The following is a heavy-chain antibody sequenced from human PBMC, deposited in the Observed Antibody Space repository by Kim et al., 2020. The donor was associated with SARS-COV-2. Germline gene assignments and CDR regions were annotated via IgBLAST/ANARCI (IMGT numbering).Heavy chain of an antibody. Sequence: GGSLRLSCAASGFTFSSYAMSWVRQAPGKGLEWVSVISGSGGSTYFADSVKGRFTISRDNSRKTVYLEMNSLRAEDTAGYYCAKDGKDGCSSSGCSGGWIDYWGQGTLVAVSS. D-gene: IGHD2-2*01. CDR1: GFTFSSYA. V-gene: IGHV3-23*01. CDR3: AKDGKDGCSSSGCSGGWIDY. J-gene: IGHJ4*02. CDR2: ISGSGGST.